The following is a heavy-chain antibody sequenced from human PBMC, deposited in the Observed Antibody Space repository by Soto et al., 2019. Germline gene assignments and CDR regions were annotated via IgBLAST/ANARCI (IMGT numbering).Heavy chain of an antibody. V-gene: IGHV4-30-2*01. J-gene: IGHJ4*01. CDR2: IYHSGST. CDR3: ARHDGFSSGWIFDY. CDR1: GGSISSGNYS. D-gene: IGHD6-19*01. Sequence: SETLSLTCTVSGGSISSGNYSWSWIRQPPGKGLEWIGYIYHSGSTYYNPSLKSRVTISVDRSKNQFSLKLSSVTAADTAVYYCARHDGFSSGWIFDYWGHGTLVTVS.